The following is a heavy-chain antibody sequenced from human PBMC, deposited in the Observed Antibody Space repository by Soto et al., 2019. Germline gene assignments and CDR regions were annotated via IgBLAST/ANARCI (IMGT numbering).Heavy chain of an antibody. CDR2: VSHTGSA. D-gene: IGHD3-3*01. V-gene: IGHV4-34*01. CDR3: AFSDFSGRTCSGY. CDR1: GGPFTDYY. Sequence: QVQLQQWGAGLLKPSETLSLTCAAYGGPFTDYYWNWVRQYPGKGLEWIGDVSHTGSAKYNPSLKSRVAMSIDKSKNQFSLTRNFVTAADTAVFYCAFSDFSGRTCSGYWGQGTLVTVSS. J-gene: IGHJ4*02.